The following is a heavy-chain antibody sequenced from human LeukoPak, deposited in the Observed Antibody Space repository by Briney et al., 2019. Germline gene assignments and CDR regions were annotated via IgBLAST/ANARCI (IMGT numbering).Heavy chain of an antibody. CDR1: GGSISSSSYY. CDR2: IYFSGGT. V-gene: IGHV4-39*01. D-gene: IGHD3-10*01. Sequence: SETLSLTCTVSGGSISSSSYYWGWIRQPPGKGLEWIGNIYFSGGTYYNASLKSRVTISVDTSKNQFSLKLSSVTAADTAVYYCARQTGSGLFSLPGGQGTLVTVSS. J-gene: IGHJ4*02. CDR3: ARQTGSGLFSLP.